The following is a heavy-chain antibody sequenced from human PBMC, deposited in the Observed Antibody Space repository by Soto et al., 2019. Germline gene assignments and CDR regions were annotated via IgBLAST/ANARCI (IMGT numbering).Heavy chain of an antibody. D-gene: IGHD3-22*01. CDR2: ISGYNGYT. CDR1: GYNFNTYG. V-gene: IGHV1-18*01. Sequence: QVQLVQSGAEVRRPGASVRISCKTSGYNFNTYGIIWVRQAPGQGLEWMGWISGYNGYTKYAESLEDRVTLSTDTSTTTAFLELRSLRSGDTALYFCARDRDYSHTDPDIDYWGQGTLVSVSS. J-gene: IGHJ4*02. CDR3: ARDRDYSHTDPDIDY.